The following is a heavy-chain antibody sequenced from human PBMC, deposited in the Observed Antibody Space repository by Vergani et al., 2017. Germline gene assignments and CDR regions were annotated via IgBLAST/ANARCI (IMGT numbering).Heavy chain of an antibody. Sequence: EVQLLESGGGLVQPGGSLRLSCGASGFTFSSYAMTWVRQAPGKGLEWVSAISGSGGNTFYTDAVKGRFTISRDNSKDTLYLQMNSLRVEDTAIYCCAKARDPNCKGGNCYSYYYGLDLWGQGTTVTVSS. CDR1: GFTFSSYA. D-gene: IGHD2-15*01. CDR2: ISGSGGNT. V-gene: IGHV3-23*01. CDR3: AKARDPNCKGGNCYSYYYGLDL. J-gene: IGHJ6*02.